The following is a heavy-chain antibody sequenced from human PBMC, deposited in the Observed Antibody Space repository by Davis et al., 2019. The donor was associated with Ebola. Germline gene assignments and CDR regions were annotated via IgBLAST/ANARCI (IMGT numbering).Heavy chain of an antibody. J-gene: IGHJ2*01. V-gene: IGHV3-11*04. CDR2: ISSSGSTI. CDR3: ARVLRSGWWDWYFDL. Sequence: GESLKISCAASGFTFSDYYMSWIRQAPGKGLEWVSYISSSGSTIYYADSVKGRFTISRDNAKNSLYLQMNSLRAEDTAVYYCARVLRSGWWDWYFDLWGRGTLVTVSS. D-gene: IGHD6-19*01. CDR1: GFTFSDYY.